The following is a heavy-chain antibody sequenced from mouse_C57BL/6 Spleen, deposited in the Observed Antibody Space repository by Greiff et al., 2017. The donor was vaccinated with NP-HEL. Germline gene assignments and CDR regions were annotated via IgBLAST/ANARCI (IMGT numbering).Heavy chain of an antibody. CDR3: TTFGLRAY. D-gene: IGHD2-2*01. Sequence: EVKLMESGAELVRPGASVKLSCTASGFNIKDDYMHWVKQRPEQGLEWIGWIDPENGDTEYASKFQGKATITADTSSNTAYLQLSSLTSEDTAVYYCTTFGLRAYWGQGTLVTVSA. V-gene: IGHV14-4*01. J-gene: IGHJ3*01. CDR1: GFNIKDDY. CDR2: IDPENGDT.